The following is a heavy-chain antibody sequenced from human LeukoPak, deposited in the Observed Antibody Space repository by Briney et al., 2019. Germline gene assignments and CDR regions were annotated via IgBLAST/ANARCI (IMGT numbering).Heavy chain of an antibody. CDR2: INHSGST. CDR3: ASAGPQSGSYNSPRFDY. D-gene: IGHD1-26*01. V-gene: IGHV4-34*01. CDR1: GGSFSGYY. Sequence: PSETLSLTCAVYGGSFSGYYWSWIRQPPGKGLEWIGEINHSGSTNYNPSLKSRVTISVDTSKNQFSLKLSSVTAADTAVYYCASAGPQSGSYNSPRFDYWGQGTLVTVSS. J-gene: IGHJ4*02.